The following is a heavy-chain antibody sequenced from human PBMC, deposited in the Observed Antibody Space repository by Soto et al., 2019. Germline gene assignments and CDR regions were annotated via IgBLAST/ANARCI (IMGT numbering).Heavy chain of an antibody. D-gene: IGHD3-16*01. CDR3: ATYTAFAKYYFDY. CDR2: IYPSGTI. CDR1: GVSITTNGYS. Sequence: SETLSLTCAVSGVSITTNGYSWSWIRQPLGKGLEWIGYIYPSGTIFYNPSLNSRVTISADTSNNQFSLKLTSVTAADTAVYFCATYTAFAKYYFDYWGRGTLVTVSS. J-gene: IGHJ4*02. V-gene: IGHV4-30-2*01.